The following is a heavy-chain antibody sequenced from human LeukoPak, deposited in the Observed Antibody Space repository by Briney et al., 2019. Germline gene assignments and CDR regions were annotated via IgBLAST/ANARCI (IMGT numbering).Heavy chain of an antibody. V-gene: IGHV5-51*01. CDR1: GYSFTSYW. D-gene: IGHD6-13*01. CDR3: ARRSIAAAGTLLDY. CDR2: IYPGDSDT. Sequence: GEALKISRKGSGYSFTSYWIGWVRQLPGKGLEGVGSIYPGDSDTRYSPSFQGQVTISADKSISTAYLQWSSLKASDTAMYYCARRSIAAAGTLLDYWGQGTLVTVSS. J-gene: IGHJ4*02.